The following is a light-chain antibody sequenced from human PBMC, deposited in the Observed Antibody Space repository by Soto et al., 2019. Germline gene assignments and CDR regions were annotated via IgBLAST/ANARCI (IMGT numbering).Light chain of an antibody. CDR1: QSVSSY. Sequence: EIVLTQSPATLSLSPGERATLSCRASQSVSSYLAWYQQKPGQAPRLLIYDASNRATGIPARFSGSGSGTDCTLTISSLEPEDFAVYYCQQRSNWLFTFGGGTKVEIK. J-gene: IGKJ4*01. CDR3: QQRSNWLFT. V-gene: IGKV3-11*01. CDR2: DAS.